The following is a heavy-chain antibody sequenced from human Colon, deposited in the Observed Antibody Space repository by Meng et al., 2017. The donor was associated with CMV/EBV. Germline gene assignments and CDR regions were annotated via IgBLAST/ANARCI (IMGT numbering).Heavy chain of an antibody. Sequence: GESLKISCAASGFTVSSNHMSWVRQAPGKGLEWVSRIDAGDATFYADSVRGRFSISRDSSKNTLSLQMNSLRAEDTAVYYCARGSVSAWKLGWTEYHYGMDVWGQGTTVTVSS. CDR3: ARGSVSAWKLGWTEYHYGMDV. V-gene: IGHV3-53*01. J-gene: IGHJ6*02. CDR1: GFTVSSNH. D-gene: IGHD7-27*01. CDR2: IDAGDAT.